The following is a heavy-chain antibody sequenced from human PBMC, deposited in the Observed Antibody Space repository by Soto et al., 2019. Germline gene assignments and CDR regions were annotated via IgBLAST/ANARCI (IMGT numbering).Heavy chain of an antibody. D-gene: IGHD4-17*01. J-gene: IGHJ6*02. Sequence: ASETLSLTCTVSGGSISSYYWSWIRQPPGKGLEWIGYIYYSGSTNYNPSLKSRVTISVDTSKNQFSLKLSSVTAADTAVYYCARCMVTTPRCSYGMDVWGQGTTVTVSS. CDR3: ARCMVTTPRCSYGMDV. CDR2: IYYSGST. V-gene: IGHV4-59*01. CDR1: GGSISSYY.